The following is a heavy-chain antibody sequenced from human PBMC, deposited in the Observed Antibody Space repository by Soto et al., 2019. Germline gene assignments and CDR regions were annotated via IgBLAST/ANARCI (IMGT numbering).Heavy chain of an antibody. J-gene: IGHJ3*02. Sequence: EVQLVESGGGLVQPGGSLRLSCAASGFTFSSYTMNWVRQAPGKGPEWVSYISSSSSTIYYAESVKGRFTISRDNAKNSLYLQMYSLRDEDTAVYYCARPEGWRDIVGALRHAFDIWGQGTMVTVSS. D-gene: IGHD1-26*01. CDR3: ARPEGWRDIVGALRHAFDI. V-gene: IGHV3-48*02. CDR1: GFTFSSYT. CDR2: ISSSSSTI.